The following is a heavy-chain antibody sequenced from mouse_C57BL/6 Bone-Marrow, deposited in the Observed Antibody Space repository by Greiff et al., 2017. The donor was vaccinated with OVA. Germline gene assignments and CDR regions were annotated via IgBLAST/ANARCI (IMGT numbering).Heavy chain of an antibody. CDR3: ARPDYYGSSYWYFDV. D-gene: IGHD1-1*01. CDR1: GYSFTGYF. Sequence: EVKLQQSGPELVKPGDSVKISCKASGYSFTGYFMNWVMQSHGKSLEWIGRINPYNGDTFYNQKFKGKATLTVDKSSSTAHMELRSLTSEDSAVYYCARPDYYGSSYWYFDVWGTGTTVTVSS. CDR2: INPYNGDT. V-gene: IGHV1-20*01. J-gene: IGHJ1*03.